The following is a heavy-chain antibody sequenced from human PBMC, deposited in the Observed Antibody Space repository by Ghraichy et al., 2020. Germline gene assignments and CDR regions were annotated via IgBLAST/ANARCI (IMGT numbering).Heavy chain of an antibody. CDR2: ISWNSGSI. D-gene: IGHD2-15*01. J-gene: IGHJ4*02. CDR3: AKEMRECSGGTCFPFDY. Sequence: LRLSCTASGFTFDDYAMHWVRQAPGKGLEWVSGISWNSGSIAYVDSVEGRFTISRDNAKNSVYLHMNRLRTEDTALYYCAKEMRECSGGTCFPFDYWGQGILVTVSS. V-gene: IGHV3-9*01. CDR1: GFTFDDYA.